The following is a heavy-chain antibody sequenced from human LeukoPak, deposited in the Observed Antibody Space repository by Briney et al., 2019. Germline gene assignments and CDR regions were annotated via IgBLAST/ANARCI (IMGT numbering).Heavy chain of an antibody. J-gene: IGHJ5*02. D-gene: IGHD4-17*01. Sequence: SETLSLTCTVSGGSISSSSYYWGWLRQPPGKGLEWIGSIYYSGSTYYNPSLKSRVTISVDTSKNQFSLKLSSVTAADTAVYYCARVGDYGDYVGWFDPWGQGTLVTVSS. CDR1: GGSISSSSYY. CDR3: ARVGDYGDYVGWFDP. V-gene: IGHV4-39*07. CDR2: IYYSGST.